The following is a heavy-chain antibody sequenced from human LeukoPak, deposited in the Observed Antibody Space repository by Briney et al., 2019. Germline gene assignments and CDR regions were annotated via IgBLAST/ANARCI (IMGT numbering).Heavy chain of an antibody. CDR2: IYSGDNT. D-gene: IGHD3-9*01. J-gene: IGHJ4*02. Sequence: GGSLRLSCVASGFTVSSNYMSWVRQAPGKGLEWVSVIYSGDNTYYVDSVKGRFTISRDSSKNTLYLQMNGLRAEDTAVYYCARDYYDILTANRQTKSSYFDYWGQGTLVTASS. V-gene: IGHV3-66*01. CDR3: ARDYYDILTANRQTKSSYFDY. CDR1: GFTVSSNY.